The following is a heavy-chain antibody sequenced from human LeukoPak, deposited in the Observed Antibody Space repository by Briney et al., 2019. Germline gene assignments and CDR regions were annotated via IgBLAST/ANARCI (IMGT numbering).Heavy chain of an antibody. J-gene: IGHJ4*02. V-gene: IGHV3-23*01. CDR2: VSGSDGSS. Sequence: PGGSLRLSCATSGFTFVGNAMSWVRQAPGKGLEWVSGVSGSDGSSHYADSVKGRFTICVDNSKNTLHLQMNSLRAEDTAVYYCAKGGLGGYNAVFDHWGQGTLVTVSS. D-gene: IGHD5-24*01. CDR1: GFTFVGNA. CDR3: AKGGLGGYNAVFDH.